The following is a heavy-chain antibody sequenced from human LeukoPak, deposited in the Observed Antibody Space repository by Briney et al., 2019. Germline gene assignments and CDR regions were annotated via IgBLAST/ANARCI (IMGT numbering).Heavy chain of an antibody. Sequence: SETLSLTCTVSGGSISSSSYYWGWTRQPPGKGLEWIGSIYYSGSTYYNPPLKSRVTISVDTSKNQFSLKLSSVTAADTAVYYCARGSIAARQDWFDPWGQGTLVTVSS. D-gene: IGHD6-6*01. V-gene: IGHV4-39*07. CDR1: GGSISSSSYY. CDR3: ARGSIAARQDWFDP. CDR2: IYYSGST. J-gene: IGHJ5*02.